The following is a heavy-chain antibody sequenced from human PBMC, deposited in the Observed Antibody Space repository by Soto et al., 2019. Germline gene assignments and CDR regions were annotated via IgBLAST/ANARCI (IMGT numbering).Heavy chain of an antibody. D-gene: IGHD6-19*01. CDR3: AKVPTRQWLISFWFDI. CDR1: GYSFTSYW. V-gene: IGHV5-10-1*01. J-gene: IGHJ5*02. Sequence: PGESLKISCKGSGYSFTSYWISWVRQMPGKGLEWMGRIDPSDSYTNYSPSFQGHVTISADKSISTAYLQWSSLRAEDTAIYYCAKVPTRQWLISFWFDIWGQGTLVTVSS. CDR2: IDPSDSYT.